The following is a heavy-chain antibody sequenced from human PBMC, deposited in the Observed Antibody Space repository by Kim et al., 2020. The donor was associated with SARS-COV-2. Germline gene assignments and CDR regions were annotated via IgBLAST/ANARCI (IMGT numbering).Heavy chain of an antibody. CDR3: ARDQGIGYYFDY. V-gene: IGHV3-11*04. Sequence: YADSVKGRCTISRDNAKNSLYLQMNSLRAEDTAVYYCARDQGIGYYFDYWGQGTLVTVSS. D-gene: IGHD6-13*01. J-gene: IGHJ4*02.